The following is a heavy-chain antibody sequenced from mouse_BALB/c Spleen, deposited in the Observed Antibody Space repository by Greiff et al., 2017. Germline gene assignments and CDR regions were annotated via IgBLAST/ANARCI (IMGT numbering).Heavy chain of an antibody. D-gene: IGHD2-1*01. CDR2: IYAGAGDT. Sequence: QVQLQQSGAELVKPGASVKLSCKASGFTFSSYCINWVKQTPGQGLEWIGWIYAGAGDTNYNQKFTGKAQLTVDTSSSTAYMQFSSLTTEDSAIYYCSRCVGNYAGSDYFDYWGQGTTVTVSS. CDR1: GFTFSSYC. J-gene: IGHJ2*01. CDR3: SRCVGNYAGSDYFDY. V-gene: IGHV1-55*01.